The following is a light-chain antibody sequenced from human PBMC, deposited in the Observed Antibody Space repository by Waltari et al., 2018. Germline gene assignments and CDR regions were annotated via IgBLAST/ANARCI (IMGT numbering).Light chain of an antibody. CDR2: KVS. CDR1: QSLAFSDGKTY. CDR3: MEGAQWYT. Sequence: DVVLTQSPLSLSVTLGQSASVSCRSSQSLAFSDGKTYLNWFHQRSGQSPRRLIYKVSNRESGVPDRISGSGSGTDFALKISRVEAEDVGVYYCMEGAQWYTFGQGTKLEIK. J-gene: IGKJ2*01. V-gene: IGKV2-30*01.